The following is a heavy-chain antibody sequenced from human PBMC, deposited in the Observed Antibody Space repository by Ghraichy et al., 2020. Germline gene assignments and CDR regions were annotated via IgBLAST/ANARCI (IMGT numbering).Heavy chain of an antibody. J-gene: IGHJ4*02. CDR3: ARGYRARQVTFPY. D-gene: IGHD2/OR15-2a*01. CDR1: HLPGPAPAHT. V-gene: IGHV4-34*01. Sequence: SETLSLTCTYPHLPGPAPAHTLTCKAPAYAVPQIGKINHSGSTNSNPSLKSLVTISVDTSKNQFSLHLSSVTAADTSVYYCARGYRARQVTFPYCVQRTLFPV. CDR2: INHSGST.